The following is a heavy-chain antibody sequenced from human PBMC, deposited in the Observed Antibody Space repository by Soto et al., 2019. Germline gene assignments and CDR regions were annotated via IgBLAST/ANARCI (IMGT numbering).Heavy chain of an antibody. J-gene: IGHJ4*02. CDR1: GYTFTGYY. Sequence: QVQLVQSGAEVKKPGASVKVSCKASGYTFTGYYMHWVRQAPGQGLEWMGWINPNSGGTNYAQKFQGWITMTRDTSISTAYMELSRLRSDDTAVYYCAREGGYDSSGYYYGYWGQGTLVTVSS. V-gene: IGHV1-2*04. CDR3: AREGGYDSSGYYYGY. CDR2: INPNSGGT. D-gene: IGHD3-22*01.